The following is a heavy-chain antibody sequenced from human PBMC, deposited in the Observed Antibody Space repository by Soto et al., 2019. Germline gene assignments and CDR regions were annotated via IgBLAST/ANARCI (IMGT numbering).Heavy chain of an antibody. V-gene: IGHV1-8*01. CDR3: ARDPLWFGAPRAFDI. Sequence: QVQLVQSGAEVKKPGASVKVSCKASGYTFTSYDINWVRQATGQGLEWMGWMNPNSGNTGYAQKFQGRVTMTRNTSIRTAYMELISLRSEHTAVYYCARDPLWFGAPRAFDIWGQGTMVTVSS. J-gene: IGHJ3*02. CDR2: MNPNSGNT. D-gene: IGHD3-10*01. CDR1: GYTFTSYD.